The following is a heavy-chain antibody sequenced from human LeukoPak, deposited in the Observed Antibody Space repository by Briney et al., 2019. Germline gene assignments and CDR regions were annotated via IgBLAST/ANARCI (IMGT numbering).Heavy chain of an antibody. J-gene: IGHJ4*02. V-gene: IGHV3-23*01. D-gene: IGHD2-2*01. CDR1: GFTFSSYA. Sequence: PGGSLRLSCAASGFTFSSYAMSWVRQAPGKGLEWVSAISGSGGSTYYADSVKGRFTISRDNSKNTLYLQMNSLRAEDTAVYYCAKEGSYCSSTSCYANYWGQGTLVTVSS. CDR3: AKEGSYCSSTSCYANY. CDR2: ISGSGGST.